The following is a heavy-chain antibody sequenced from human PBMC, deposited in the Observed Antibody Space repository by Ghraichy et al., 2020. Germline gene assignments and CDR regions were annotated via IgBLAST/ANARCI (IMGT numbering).Heavy chain of an antibody. Sequence: SETLSLTCTVSGGSISSGGYYWSWIRQHPGKGLEWIGYIYYSGSTYYNPSLKSRVTISVDTSKNQFSLKLSSVTAADTAVYYCARDRRATSWGYYYYYGMDVWGQGTTVTVSS. CDR3: ARDRRATSWGYYYYYGMDV. CDR2: IYYSGST. D-gene: IGHD3-16*01. V-gene: IGHV4-31*03. J-gene: IGHJ6*02. CDR1: GGSISSGGYY.